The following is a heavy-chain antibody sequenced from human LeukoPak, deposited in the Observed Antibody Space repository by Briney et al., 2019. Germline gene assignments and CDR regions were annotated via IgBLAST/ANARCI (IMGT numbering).Heavy chain of an antibody. J-gene: IGHJ4*02. CDR2: VIGSVAST. D-gene: IGHD5-12*01. CDR3: AKGGYDYIEVGYFDY. CDR1: GFTFSNYA. V-gene: IGHV3-23*01. Sequence: GGSLRLSCAASGFTFSNYAMSWVRQSPGKGLEWVSMVIGSVASTFYADSVKGRFTISRDNSKNTLYLQMNSLRAEDTAVYYCAKGGYDYIEVGYFDYWGQGTLVTVSS.